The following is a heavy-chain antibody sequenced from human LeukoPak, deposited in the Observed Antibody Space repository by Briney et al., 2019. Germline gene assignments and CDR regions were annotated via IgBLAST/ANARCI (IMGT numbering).Heavy chain of an antibody. Sequence: SETLSLTCAVSGGSSIGYHWNWIRQLPGKGLEWIGEINHSGATNCNPSLKSRVIISVETSKNQFSLNLRSMTAADTAVYYCARDPTTVTSLPYYFDDWGQGTLVTVSS. CDR1: GGSSIGYH. CDR3: ARDPTTVTSLPYYFDD. CDR2: INHSGAT. D-gene: IGHD4-17*01. J-gene: IGHJ4*02. V-gene: IGHV4-34*01.